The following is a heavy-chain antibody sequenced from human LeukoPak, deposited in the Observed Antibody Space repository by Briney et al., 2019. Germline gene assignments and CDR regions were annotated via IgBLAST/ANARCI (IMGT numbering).Heavy chain of an antibody. CDR2: INDRGGYR. V-gene: IGHV3-23*01. Sequence: GGSLRLSCAASGFTFSMYSMAWVRQAPGKGLEWVSVINDRGGYRQDADPVKGRFTISRDNSQNTLFLQMNSLRAEDTAVYYCVRERDRGIEVADDFDYWGQGTLVTVSS. J-gene: IGHJ4*02. CDR3: VRERDRGIEVADDFDY. D-gene: IGHD6-19*01. CDR1: GFTFSMYS.